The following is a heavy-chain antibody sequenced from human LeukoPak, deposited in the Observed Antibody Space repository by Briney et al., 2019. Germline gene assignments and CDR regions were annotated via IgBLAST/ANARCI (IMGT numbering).Heavy chain of an antibody. CDR2: IYYSGST. J-gene: IGHJ3*02. Sequence: SETLSLTCTVSGGSISSSSYYWGWIRQPPGKGLEWIGSIYYSGSTYYNPSLKSRVTISVDTSKNQFSLKPSSVTAADTAVYYCARDRPSSSWYWGEAFDIWGQGTMVTVSS. CDR3: ARDRPSSSWYWGEAFDI. V-gene: IGHV4-39*07. D-gene: IGHD6-13*01. CDR1: GGSISSSSYY.